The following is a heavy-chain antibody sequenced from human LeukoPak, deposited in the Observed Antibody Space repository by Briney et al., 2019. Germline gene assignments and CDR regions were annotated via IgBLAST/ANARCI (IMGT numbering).Heavy chain of an antibody. CDR2: MYYSRST. V-gene: IGHV4-59*01. CDR3: AASSSGWPDAFDI. D-gene: IGHD6-19*01. J-gene: IGHJ3*02. CDR1: GGAISSYY. Sequence: SETLSLTCTVSGGAISSYYWSWIRQPPGKGPEWIGYMYYSRSTNYNPSLKNRVTISGDTSKNQFSLRLSSVTAADTAVYCCAASSSGWPDAFDIWGQGTMVTVSS.